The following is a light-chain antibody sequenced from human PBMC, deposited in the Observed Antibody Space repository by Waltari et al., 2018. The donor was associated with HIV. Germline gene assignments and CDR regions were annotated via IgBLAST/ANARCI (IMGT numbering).Light chain of an antibody. CDR3: SSFAGSNAYV. CDR2: DVS. CDR1: SSDVGGYHY. J-gene: IGLJ1*01. Sequence: QSALTQPRSVSGSPGQSVTISCTGTSSDVGGYHYVSWYQQYPGQAPKLIIYDVSKVPSGVPDRVSGSKSGNTASLTISGLHAEDEADYYCSSFAGSNAYVFGTGTRVTVL. V-gene: IGLV2-11*01.